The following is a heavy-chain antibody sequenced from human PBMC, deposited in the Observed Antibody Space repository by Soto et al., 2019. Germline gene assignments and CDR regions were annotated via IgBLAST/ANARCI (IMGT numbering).Heavy chain of an antibody. CDR2: FDPEDGET. V-gene: IGHV1-24*01. Sequence: GASVKVSCKVSGYTLTELSMHWVRQAPGKGLEWMGGFDPEDGETIYAQKFQGRVTMTEDTSTDTAYMELSSLRSEDTAVYYCATATEEQLPRLHWFDPWGQGTLVTVSS. D-gene: IGHD6-6*01. J-gene: IGHJ5*02. CDR1: GYTLTELS. CDR3: ATATEEQLPRLHWFDP.